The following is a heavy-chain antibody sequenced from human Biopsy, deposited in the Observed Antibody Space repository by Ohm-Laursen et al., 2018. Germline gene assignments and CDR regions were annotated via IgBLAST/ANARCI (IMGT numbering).Heavy chain of an antibody. D-gene: IGHD1-1*01. J-gene: IGHJ6*02. CDR1: GFTFADYA. V-gene: IGHV3-9*01. CDR3: AKDVRVKVQLDGMDV. CDR2: FSWHSGSR. Sequence: SLRLSCAASGFTFADYAMHWVRQAPGKGLEWVSGFSWHSGSRGYADSVKGRFTISRDNAKKLLYLQMNSLRAEDTALYYCAKDVRVKVQLDGMDVWGQGTTVTVSS.